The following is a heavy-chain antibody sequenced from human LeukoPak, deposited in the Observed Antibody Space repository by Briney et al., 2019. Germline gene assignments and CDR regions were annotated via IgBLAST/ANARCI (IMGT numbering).Heavy chain of an antibody. V-gene: IGHV4-59*01. CDR2: IYYSGGT. Sequence: SETLSLTCAVYGGSFSGYYWTWIRQPPGKGLEWIGHIYYSGGTNYNPSLKSRVTISVDTSKNQFSLRLSSVTAADTAVYYCARGLGDYGDYRQIYYFDYWGQGTLVTVSS. D-gene: IGHD4-17*01. CDR3: ARGLGDYGDYRQIYYFDY. CDR1: GGSFSGYY. J-gene: IGHJ4*02.